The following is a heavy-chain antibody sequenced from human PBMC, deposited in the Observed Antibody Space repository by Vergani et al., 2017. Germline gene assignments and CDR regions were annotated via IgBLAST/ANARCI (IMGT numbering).Heavy chain of an antibody. D-gene: IGHD6-6*01. J-gene: IGHJ5*02. Sequence: QVQLQQWGAGLLKPSETLSLTCAVYGGSFSGYYWSWIRQPPGKGLECIGEINHSGSTNYNPSLKSRVTISVDTSKNQLSLKLSPVNAADTAVYYCARDQYSSSSGWVDPWGQGTLVTVSS. CDR3: ARDQYSSSSGWVDP. V-gene: IGHV4-34*01. CDR2: INHSGST. CDR1: GGSFSGYY.